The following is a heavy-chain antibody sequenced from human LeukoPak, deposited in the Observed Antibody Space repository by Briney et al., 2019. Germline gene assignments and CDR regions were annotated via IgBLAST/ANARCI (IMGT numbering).Heavy chain of an antibody. V-gene: IGHV4-59*01. J-gene: IGHJ4*02. D-gene: IGHD1-26*01. CDR3: ARGPGSGTYWAFDY. CDR1: GGSISSYY. CDR2: IYYSETT. Sequence: SETVSLTCNVSGGSISSYYWSWIRQPPGKGLEWIGYIYYSETTSYNPPLKSRVTISVDTSKNQFSLELSSVTAGDTAVYYCARGPGSGTYWAFDYWGQGTVVTVSS.